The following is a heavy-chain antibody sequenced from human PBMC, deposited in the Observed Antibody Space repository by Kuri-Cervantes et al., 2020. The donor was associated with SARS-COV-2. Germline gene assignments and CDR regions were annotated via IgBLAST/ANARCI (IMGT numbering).Heavy chain of an antibody. J-gene: IGHJ5*02. CDR1: GYSFTSYW. D-gene: IGHD6-6*01. Sequence: KVSCKGSGYSFTSYWIGWVRQMPGKGLEWMGIIYPGDSDTRYSPSFQGHVTIPADKSISTAYLQWSSLKASDTAMYYCARLIAAQNWFDPWGQGTLVTVSS. CDR3: ARLIAAQNWFDP. V-gene: IGHV5-51*01. CDR2: IYPGDSDT.